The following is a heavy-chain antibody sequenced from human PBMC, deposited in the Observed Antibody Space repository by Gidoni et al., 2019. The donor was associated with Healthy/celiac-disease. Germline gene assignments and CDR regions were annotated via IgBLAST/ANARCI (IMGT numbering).Heavy chain of an antibody. V-gene: IGHV4-34*01. D-gene: IGHD2-8*01. J-gene: IGHJ5*02. CDR3: ARGRIVLMVYAPRFDP. CDR2: INHSGST. CDR1: GGSFSGYY. Sequence: QVQLQQWGAGLLKPSETLSLTCAVYGGSFSGYYWSWIRQPPGKGLEWIGEINHSGSTNYNPSPKSRVTISVDTSKNQFSLKLSAVTAADTAVYYCARGRIVLMVYAPRFDPWGQGTLVTVSS.